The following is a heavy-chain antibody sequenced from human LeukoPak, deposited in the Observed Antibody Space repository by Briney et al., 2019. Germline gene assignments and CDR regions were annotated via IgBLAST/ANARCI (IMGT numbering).Heavy chain of an antibody. V-gene: IGHV1-2*02. CDR3: ARGRTVVPAAIKLYFDY. CDR1: GYTFTGYY. D-gene: IGHD2-2*02. Sequence: ASVKVACKASGYTFTGYYMHWVRQAPGQRLEWMGWINPNSGCTNYAQKFQGRVTMTRDTSISTAYVELSRLRSDDTAVYYWARGRTVVPAAIKLYFDYWGQGTLVTVSS. CDR2: INPNSGCT. J-gene: IGHJ4*02.